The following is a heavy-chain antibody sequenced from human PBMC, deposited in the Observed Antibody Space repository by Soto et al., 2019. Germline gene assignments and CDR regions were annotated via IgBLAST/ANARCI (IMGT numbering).Heavy chain of an antibody. CDR2: INPSGGST. J-gene: IGHJ6*02. Sequence: ASVKLSCKASGYTFTSYYMHWVRQAPGQGLEWMGIINPSGGSTSYAQKFQGRVTMTRDTSTSTVYMELSSLRSEDTAVYYCARETRLLWFGELLEYYYYYYGMDVWGQGTTVTVSS. D-gene: IGHD3-10*01. CDR1: GYTFTSYY. CDR3: ARETRLLWFGELLEYYYYYYGMDV. V-gene: IGHV1-46*01.